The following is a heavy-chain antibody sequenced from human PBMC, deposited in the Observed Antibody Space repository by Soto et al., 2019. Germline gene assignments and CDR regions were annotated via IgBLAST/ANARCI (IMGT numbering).Heavy chain of an antibody. V-gene: IGHV4-34*01. CDR3: ARAPGQYSSSSVDY. D-gene: IGHD6-6*01. CDR2: INHSGST. Sequence: QVQLQQWGAGLLKPSETLSLTCAVYGGSFSGYYWSWIRQPPGKGLEWIGEINHSGSTNYNPSLKSRVTISVDTSKNQFSLKLSSVTAADTAVYYCARAPGQYSSSSVDYWGQGTLVTVSS. J-gene: IGHJ4*02. CDR1: GGSFSGYY.